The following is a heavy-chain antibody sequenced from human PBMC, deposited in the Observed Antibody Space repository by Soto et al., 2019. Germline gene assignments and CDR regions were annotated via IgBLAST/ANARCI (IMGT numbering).Heavy chain of an antibody. D-gene: IGHD3-22*01. CDR1: GGIFGSHG. V-gene: IGHV1-69*01. J-gene: IGHJ3*01. CDR3: VRDRRIYYSDPHDEFVASDYEV. CDR2: FIPIFRTL. Sequence: QVQLIQSAAEVKKPGSSVRVSCTASGGIFGSHGFSWVRQAPGQRLEWVGGFIPIFRTLTYTEKFQARVRTAADESTNTVYLDLSSLTSEDTAVYYCVRDRRIYYSDPHDEFVASDYEVWGQGTMVSVSS.